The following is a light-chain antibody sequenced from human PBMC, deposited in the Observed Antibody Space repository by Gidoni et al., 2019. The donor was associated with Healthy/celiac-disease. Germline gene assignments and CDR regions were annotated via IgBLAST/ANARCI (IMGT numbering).Light chain of an antibody. Sequence: EIVITQSPATLSVSPGERATLSCRASQSVSSNLASYQQKPGQAPRLLIYGASNRATGIPARFSGSGSGTEFTLTISSLQSEDFAVYYCQQYNNWPGTFGGGTKVEIK. CDR1: QSVSSN. CDR2: GAS. V-gene: IGKV3-15*01. CDR3: QQYNNWPGT. J-gene: IGKJ4*01.